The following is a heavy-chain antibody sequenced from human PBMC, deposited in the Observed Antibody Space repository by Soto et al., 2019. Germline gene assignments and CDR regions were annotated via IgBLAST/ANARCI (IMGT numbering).Heavy chain of an antibody. V-gene: IGHV4-4*02. Sequence: QVQLQESGPGLVQPSGTLSLTCVVFGGSISSSSTWWTWVRQPTGKGLEWIGEMHHSGTSNYNPSLKSRLTISVDKSRNHFSLNLISATAADTAVYYCATSAYYKIDLWGQGTLLTVSS. J-gene: IGHJ4*02. CDR1: GGSISSSSTW. CDR2: MHHSGTS. D-gene: IGHD3-10*01. CDR3: ATSAYYKIDL.